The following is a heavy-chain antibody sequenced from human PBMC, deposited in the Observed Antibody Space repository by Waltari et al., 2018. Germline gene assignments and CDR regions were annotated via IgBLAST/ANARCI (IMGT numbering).Heavy chain of an antibody. Sequence: QVQLQESGPGLVKPSETLSLTCTVSDGSLSSYYWSWIRQPPGKGLEWIGHIYESGSIRYNPSLKSRVTISVDTPKNQFSLSLSSVTAADTAIYYCARYPSPYSSSWYSDSYYGMDVWGQGTTVTVSS. CDR3: ARYPSPYSSSWYSDSYYGMDV. V-gene: IGHV4-59*08. CDR1: DGSLSSYY. CDR2: IYESGSI. D-gene: IGHD6-13*01. J-gene: IGHJ6*02.